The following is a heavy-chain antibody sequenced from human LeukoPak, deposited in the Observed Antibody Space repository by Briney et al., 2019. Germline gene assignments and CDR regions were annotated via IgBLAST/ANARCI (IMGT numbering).Heavy chain of an antibody. CDR2: ISSSGNYI. Sequence: GGSLRLSCAASRFTFSSYSMNWVRQAPGKGLEWVSSISSSGNYIYYADSVKGRFTISRDNAKNSLYLQMNSLRAEDTAVYYCAKYGIVLPPGSHIPHWFDFWGQGSLVTVSS. V-gene: IGHV3-21*01. CDR1: RFTFSSYS. CDR3: AKYGIVLPPGSHIPHWFDF. J-gene: IGHJ5*01. D-gene: IGHD2-8*01.